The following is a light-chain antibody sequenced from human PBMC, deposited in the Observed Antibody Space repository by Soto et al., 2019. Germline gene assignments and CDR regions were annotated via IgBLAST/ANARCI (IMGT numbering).Light chain of an antibody. CDR2: DVS. CDR3: SSYTTSNTRQIV. J-gene: IGLJ1*01. V-gene: IGLV2-14*03. CDR1: RNESGGYNY. Sequence: QCVLTPPSSVSGSPWQAVTISCTSNRNESGGYNYVSWYQHHPGKAPKLIIYDVSNRPSGVSIRFSGSKSDNTASLTISGLQPEDEADHHCSSYTTSNTRQIVFGTGTKVTVL.